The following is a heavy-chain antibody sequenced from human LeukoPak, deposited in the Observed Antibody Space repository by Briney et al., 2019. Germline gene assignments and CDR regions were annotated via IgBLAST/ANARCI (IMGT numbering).Heavy chain of an antibody. CDR3: ARGKLVVAWGSYRYQPIFDY. CDR2: INHSGST. Sequence: PSETLSLTCAVYGGSFSGYYWSWIRQPPGKGLDWIGEINHSGSTNYNPSLKSRVTISVDTSKNQFSLKLSSVTAADTAVYYCARGKLVVAWGSYRYQPIFDYWGQGTLVTVSS. CDR1: GGSFSGYY. D-gene: IGHD3-16*02. V-gene: IGHV4-34*01. J-gene: IGHJ4*02.